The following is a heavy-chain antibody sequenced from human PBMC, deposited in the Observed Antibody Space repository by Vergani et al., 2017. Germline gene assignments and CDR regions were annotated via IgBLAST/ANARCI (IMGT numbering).Heavy chain of an antibody. D-gene: IGHD5-24*01. CDR1: GFTFDDYA. V-gene: IGHV3-43*02. J-gene: IGHJ4*02. CDR3: AKVVDGYNLNGGGY. CDR2: ISGDDGST. Sequence: VQLVESGGGVVQPGGSLRLSCAASGFTFDDYAMHWVRQAPGKGLEWVSLISGDDGSTYYADSVQGRFTISSDNSNNTLYLQMNSLRAEDTAVYYCAKVVDGYNLNGGGYWGQGTLVTVSS.